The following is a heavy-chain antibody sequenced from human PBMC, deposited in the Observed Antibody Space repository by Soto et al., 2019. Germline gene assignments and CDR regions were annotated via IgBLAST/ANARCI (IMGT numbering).Heavy chain of an antibody. D-gene: IGHD5-18*01. CDR1: GFTFSSYA. CDR3: AKVLDTAMVGGDYYYYGMNG. Sequence: PGGSLRLSCAASGFTFSSYAMSWVRQAPGKGLEWVSAISGSGGSTYYADSVKGRFTISRDNSKNTLYLQMNSLRAEDTAVYYCAKVLDTAMVGGDYYYYGMNGWGQGPTVTVSS. CDR2: ISGSGGST. V-gene: IGHV3-23*01. J-gene: IGHJ6*02.